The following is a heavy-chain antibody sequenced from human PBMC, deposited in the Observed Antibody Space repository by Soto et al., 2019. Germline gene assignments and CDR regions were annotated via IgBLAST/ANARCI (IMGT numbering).Heavy chain of an antibody. D-gene: IGHD6-13*01. J-gene: IGHJ4*02. CDR2: VYRTGST. CDR1: GGSFSTSNW. V-gene: IGHV4-4*02. Sequence: SETLSLTCAVSGGSFSTSNWWGWVRQPPGKGLEWIGEVYRTGSTNYTPSLESRVTVSIDKSKNQFSLKLTSVTAADTAVYYCARARATIAAAAIFDCWGQGTLVTVSS. CDR3: ARARATIAAAAIFDC.